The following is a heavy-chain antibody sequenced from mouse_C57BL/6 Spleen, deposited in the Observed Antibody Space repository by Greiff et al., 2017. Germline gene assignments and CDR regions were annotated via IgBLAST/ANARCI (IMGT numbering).Heavy chain of an antibody. V-gene: IGHV1-18*01. CDR1: GYTFTDYN. J-gene: IGHJ4*01. CDR3: ARRNDGYYEMGAMDY. CDR2: INPNNGGT. Sequence: EVKLVESGPELVKPGASVKIPCKASGYTFTDYNMDWVKQSHGKSLEWIGDINPNNGGTIYNQKFKGKATLTVDKSSSTAYMELRSLTSEDTAVYYCARRNDGYYEMGAMDYWGQGTSVTVSS. D-gene: IGHD2-3*01.